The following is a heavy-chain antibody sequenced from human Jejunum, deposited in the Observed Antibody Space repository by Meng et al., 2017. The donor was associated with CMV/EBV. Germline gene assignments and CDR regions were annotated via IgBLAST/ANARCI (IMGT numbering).Heavy chain of an antibody. J-gene: IGHJ4*02. Sequence: EVQLVESGGGLVQPGGSLRLSCAASGFNFSSNWMHWVRQAPGKGLVWVSHINSDGSDTNYADSVKGRFTISRDNAKNTLYLQMNSLRDEDTAVYYCARVEQEMCWGQGTLVTVSS. D-gene: IGHD1/OR15-1a*01. V-gene: IGHV3-74*01. CDR2: INSDGSDT. CDR1: GFNFSSNW. CDR3: ARVEQEMC.